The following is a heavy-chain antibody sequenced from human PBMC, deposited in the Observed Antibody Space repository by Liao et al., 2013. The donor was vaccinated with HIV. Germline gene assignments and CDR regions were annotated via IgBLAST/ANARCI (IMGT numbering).Heavy chain of an antibody. V-gene: IGHV4-61*02. Sequence: QVHLVESGPGLVKPSQTLSLSCTVSGDSISSGSFYWSWVRQPAGKGLEWIARIYTTGTTTYNPSLKSRVTISKDPSKNQFSLKLTSVIAADTAVYYCAREHDFWSGYNRDWYFDLWGRGTLVTVSS. J-gene: IGHJ2*01. D-gene: IGHD3-3*01. CDR1: GDSISSGSFY. CDR2: IYTTGTT. CDR3: AREHDFWSGYNRDWYFDL.